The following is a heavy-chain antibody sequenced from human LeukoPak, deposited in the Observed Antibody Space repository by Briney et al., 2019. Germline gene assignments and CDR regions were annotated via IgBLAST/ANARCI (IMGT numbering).Heavy chain of an antibody. Sequence: SETLSLTCTVSGYSISSGYLWGWIRQPPGKGLEWIGSIDGSGSSYYNPSLKSRVTISVDTSKKQFSLKLNSVTAADTAVYYCARGEPSLGTTGTSFDYWGQGTPVTVSS. CDR3: ARGEPSLGTTGTSFDY. J-gene: IGHJ4*02. CDR1: GYSISSGYL. D-gene: IGHD1-1*01. CDR2: IDGSGSS. V-gene: IGHV4-38-2*02.